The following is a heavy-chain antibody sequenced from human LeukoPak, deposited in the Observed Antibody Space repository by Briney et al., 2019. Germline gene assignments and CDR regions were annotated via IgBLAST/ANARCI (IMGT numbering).Heavy chain of an antibody. Sequence: GGSLRLSCAASGFTFSSFGMNWVRQAPGKGLEWVSAISGSGDSTYSADSVKGRFTISRDNSRNTLYLQMNSLRAEDTAVYYCAKLGSSYYTLYYFDYWGQGTLVTVSS. D-gene: IGHD3-22*01. CDR3: AKLGSSYYTLYYFDY. CDR1: GFTFSSFG. V-gene: IGHV3-23*01. J-gene: IGHJ4*02. CDR2: ISGSGDST.